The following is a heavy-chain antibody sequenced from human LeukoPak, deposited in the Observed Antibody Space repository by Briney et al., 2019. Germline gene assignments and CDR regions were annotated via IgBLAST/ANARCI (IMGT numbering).Heavy chain of an antibody. Sequence: SETLSLTCTVSGGSISSTSYYWGWIRQPPGKGLEWIGNIYYSGSTYYNPSLKSRVTISVDTSKNQFSLKLSSVTAADTAVYYCARGIYPGPLFDYWGQGTLVTVSS. CDR2: IYYSGST. J-gene: IGHJ4*02. CDR1: GGSISSTSYY. V-gene: IGHV4-39*07. D-gene: IGHD2-2*02. CDR3: ARGIYPGPLFDY.